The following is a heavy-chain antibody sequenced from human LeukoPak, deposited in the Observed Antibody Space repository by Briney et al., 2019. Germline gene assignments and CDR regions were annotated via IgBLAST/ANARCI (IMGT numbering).Heavy chain of an antibody. CDR2: ISGSGGST. J-gene: IGHJ4*02. CDR1: GFTFSSYA. Sequence: GRSLRLSCAASGFTFSSYAMSWVRQAPGKGLEWVSAISGSGGSTYYADSVKGRFTISRDNSKNTLYLQMNSLRAEDTAVYYCANSGYSYGYFFGLFDYWGQGTLVTVSS. D-gene: IGHD5-18*01. CDR3: ANSGYSYGYFFGLFDY. V-gene: IGHV3-23*01.